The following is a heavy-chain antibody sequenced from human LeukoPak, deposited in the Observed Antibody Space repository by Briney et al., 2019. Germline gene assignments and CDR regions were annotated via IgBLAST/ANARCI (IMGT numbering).Heavy chain of an antibody. V-gene: IGHV3-23*01. CDR3: AKQIETHYGISPNFDY. J-gene: IGHJ4*02. Sequence: ETLSLTCTVSGASISSLYWSWVRQAPGKGLEWVSGISDSGGSTYYADSVKGRFTISRDNSKNTLYLQMNSLRVEDTALYYCAKQIETHYGISPNFDYWGQGTLVTVSS. CDR1: GASISSLY. D-gene: IGHD3-10*01. CDR2: ISDSGGST.